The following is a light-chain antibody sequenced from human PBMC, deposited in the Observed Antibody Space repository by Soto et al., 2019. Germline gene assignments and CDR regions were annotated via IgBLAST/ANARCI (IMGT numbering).Light chain of an antibody. CDR1: SGHSSYI. J-gene: IGLJ1*01. CDR2: LEGSGSY. Sequence: QPVLTQSSSASASLGSSVKLTCTLSSGHSSYIIAWHQQQPGKAPRYLMKLEGSGSYNKGSGVPDRFSGSSSGADRYLTISNLLSEDEADYYCETWDSNTHVFGTGTKVTVL. CDR3: ETWDSNTHV. V-gene: IGLV4-60*03.